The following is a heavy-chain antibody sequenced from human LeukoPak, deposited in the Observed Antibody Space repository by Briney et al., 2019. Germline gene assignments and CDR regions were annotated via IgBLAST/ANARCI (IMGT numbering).Heavy chain of an antibody. Sequence: PGESLRLSCAASGFTFSSYGMHWVRQAPGKGLEWVAIVTYDGSTKYYADSVKGRFTISRDNSKNMLYLQMNSLRAEDTAVYYCAKDDYGDYDPLFWGQGTLVTVSS. V-gene: IGHV3-30*18. CDR1: GFTFSSYG. CDR2: VTYDGSTK. CDR3: AKDDYGDYDPLF. D-gene: IGHD4-17*01. J-gene: IGHJ4*02.